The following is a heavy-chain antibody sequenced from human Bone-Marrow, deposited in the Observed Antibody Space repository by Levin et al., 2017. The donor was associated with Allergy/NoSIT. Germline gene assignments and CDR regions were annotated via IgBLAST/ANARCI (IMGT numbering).Heavy chain of an antibody. CDR3: ARDDEAHFPPDLGY. D-gene: IGHD2/OR15-2a*01. J-gene: IGHJ4*02. CDR1: GASMNTYY. V-gene: IGHV4-59*01. CDR2: INYSGNT. Sequence: SETLSLTCSVSGASMNTYYWSWVRQAPEKGLEWIGYINYSGNTNYNPSLKSRVTMSVDTSKNQFSLKLTSVTAADTAIYYCARDDEAHFPPDLGYWGQGTLVTVSS.